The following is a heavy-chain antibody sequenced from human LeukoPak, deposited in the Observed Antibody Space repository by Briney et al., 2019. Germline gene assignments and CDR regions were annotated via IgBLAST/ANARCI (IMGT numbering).Heavy chain of an antibody. J-gene: IGHJ4*02. V-gene: IGHV3-30-3*01. CDR2: ISYDGSNK. CDR3: ARDLAAGSYYDLTFGY. D-gene: IGHD1-26*01. CDR1: GFTFSSYA. Sequence: PGGSLRLSCAASGFTFSSYAMHWVRQAPGKGLEWVAVISYDGSNKYYADSVKGRFTISRDNSKNTLYLQMNSLRAEDTAVYYCARDLAAGSYYDLTFGYWGQGTLVTVSS.